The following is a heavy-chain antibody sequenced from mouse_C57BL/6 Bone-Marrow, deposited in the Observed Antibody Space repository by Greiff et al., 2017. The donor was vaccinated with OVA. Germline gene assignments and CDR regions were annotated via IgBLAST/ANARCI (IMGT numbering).Heavy chain of an antibody. D-gene: IGHD2-4*01. J-gene: IGHJ3*01. V-gene: IGHV1-69*01. Sequence: QVQLQQPGAELVMPGASVKLSCKASGYTFTSYWMHWVKQRPGQGLEWIGEIDPSDSYTNYNQKFKGKSTLTVDTSSSTAYMQLSSLTSEDSAVYYCARLRGLRLFAYWGQGTLVTVSA. CDR3: ARLRGLRLFAY. CDR2: IDPSDSYT. CDR1: GYTFTSYW.